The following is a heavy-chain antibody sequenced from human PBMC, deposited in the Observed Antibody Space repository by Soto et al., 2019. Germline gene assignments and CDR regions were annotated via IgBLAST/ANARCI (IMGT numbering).Heavy chain of an antibody. D-gene: IGHD3-3*01. CDR3: ANPAHFTFFGMKKGMDV. CDR1: GFTFSDYY. Sequence: GGSLRLSCAASGFTFSDYYMSWIRQAPGKGLEWVSYISSSSSYTNYADSVKGRFTISRDNAKNSLYLQMNSLRAEDTAVYYCANPAHFTFFGMKKGMDVGGKGTTVTVP. CDR2: ISSSSSYT. V-gene: IGHV3-11*06. J-gene: IGHJ6*04.